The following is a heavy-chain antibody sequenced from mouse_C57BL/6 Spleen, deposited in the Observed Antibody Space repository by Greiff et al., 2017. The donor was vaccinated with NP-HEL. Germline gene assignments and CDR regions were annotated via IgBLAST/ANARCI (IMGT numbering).Heavy chain of an antibody. CDR2: IDPENGDT. CDR1: GFNIKDDY. V-gene: IGHV14-4*01. CDR3: TLFTTVVANYAMDY. D-gene: IGHD1-1*01. J-gene: IGHJ4*01. Sequence: EVKLMESGAELVRPGASVKLSCTASGFNIKDDYMHWVKQRPEQGLEWIGWIDPENGDTEYASKFQGKATITADTSSNTAYLQLSSLTSEDTAVYYCTLFTTVVANYAMDYWGQGTSVTVSS.